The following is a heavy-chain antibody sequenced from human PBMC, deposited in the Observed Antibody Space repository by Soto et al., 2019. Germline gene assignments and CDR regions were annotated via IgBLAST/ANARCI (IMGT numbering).Heavy chain of an antibody. J-gene: IGHJ6*03. CDR1: GYTFTGYY. D-gene: IGHD6-6*01. V-gene: IGHV1-2*04. CDR3: ARGGIAARSNHYYYYYYMDV. CDR2: INPNSGGT. Sequence: ASVKVSCKASGYTFTGYYMHWVRQAPGQGLEWMGWINPNSGGTNYAQKFQGWVTMTRDTSISTAYMELSRLRSDDTAVYYCARGGIAARSNHYYYYYYMDVWGEGTTVTVSS.